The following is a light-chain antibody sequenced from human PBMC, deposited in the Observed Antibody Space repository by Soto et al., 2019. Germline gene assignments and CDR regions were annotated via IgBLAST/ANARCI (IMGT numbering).Light chain of an antibody. V-gene: IGKV3-15*01. Sequence: VMTQSPATLSVSPGERATLSCRASESVSSNLAWYQQRPGQAPRLLIYGASTRATDTPVRFRGSGSGTEFTLTISSLQSEDFAVYYCQQYNNCPPSIIFGQGTRLEIK. CDR1: ESVSSN. J-gene: IGKJ5*01. CDR3: QQYNNCPPSII. CDR2: GAS.